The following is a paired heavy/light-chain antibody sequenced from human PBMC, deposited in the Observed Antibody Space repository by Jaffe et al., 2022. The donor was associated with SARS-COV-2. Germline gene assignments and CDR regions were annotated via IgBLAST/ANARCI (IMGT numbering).Light chain of an antibody. Sequence: EIVMTQSPATLSLSPGERATLSCRASQSVSSNLAWYQQKPGQAPRLLIYGASTRATGIPARFSGSGSGTEFALTISSLQSEDFAVYFCQQYNNWPPGYTFGQGTKLEIK. V-gene: IGKV3-15*01. J-gene: IGKJ2*01. CDR3: QQYNNWPPGYT. CDR2: GAS. CDR1: QSVSSN.
Heavy chain of an antibody. Sequence: EVQLVESGGGLVKPGGSLRLSCVASGFTFSTYSVNWVRQAPGKGLEWVSSITSRTTYMYYADSVKGRFTISRDNAKNSLYLQMDSLRAEDTAVYYCARESTFGGLIVIGAFDIWGQGTMVTVSS. CDR3: ARESTFGGLIVIGAFDI. J-gene: IGHJ3*02. V-gene: IGHV3-21*01. CDR2: ITSRTTYM. D-gene: IGHD3-16*02. CDR1: GFTFSTYS.